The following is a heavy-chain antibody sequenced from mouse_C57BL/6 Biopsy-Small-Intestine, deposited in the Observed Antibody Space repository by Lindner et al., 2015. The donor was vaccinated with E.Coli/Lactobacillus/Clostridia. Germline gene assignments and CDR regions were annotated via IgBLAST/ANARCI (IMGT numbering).Heavy chain of an antibody. J-gene: IGHJ2*01. V-gene: IGHV1-20*01. CDR1: GYTFNTYS. CDR3: AREKRSDTVGGFYYFDF. Sequence: SVKVSCKASGYTFNTYSFIWVRQAPGQGLEWVAWISPYNGNTFYGHKFQGRVALTTDTSMSTAYMELRSLRSDDTAVYYCAREKRSDTVGGFYYFDFWGQGTLVTVSS. CDR2: ISPYNGNT. D-gene: IGHD3-3*01.